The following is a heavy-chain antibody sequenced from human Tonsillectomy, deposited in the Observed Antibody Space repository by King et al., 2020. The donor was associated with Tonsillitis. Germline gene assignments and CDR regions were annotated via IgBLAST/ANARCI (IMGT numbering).Heavy chain of an antibody. V-gene: IGHV3-23*04. D-gene: IGHD3-22*01. J-gene: IGHJ6*03. CDR1: GFIFSSYA. CDR3: AKSYDSSGWNSHNYMDV. CDR2: ISGNGGST. Sequence: VQLVESGGGLVQPGGSLRLSCVASGFIFSSYAMSWVRQAPGKGLEWVSTISGNGGSTYYADSVKGRFTISRDNSKKTLYLQMNSLRAVDTAVYYCAKSYDSSGWNSHNYMDVWGKGTTVTVSS.